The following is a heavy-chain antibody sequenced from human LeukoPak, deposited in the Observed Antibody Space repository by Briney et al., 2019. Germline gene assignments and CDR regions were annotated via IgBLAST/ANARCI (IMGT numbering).Heavy chain of an antibody. D-gene: IGHD5-12*01. V-gene: IGHV3-33*06. CDR3: AKGGVDIVATTRLMAGFYFDY. Sequence: GGPLRLSCAASGFTFSSYGMHWVRQAPGKGLEWVAVIWYDGSNKYYADSVKGRFTISRDNSKNTLYLQMNSLRAEDTAVYYCAKGGVDIVATTRLMAGFYFDYWGQGTLVTVSS. J-gene: IGHJ4*02. CDR1: GFTFSSYG. CDR2: IWYDGSNK.